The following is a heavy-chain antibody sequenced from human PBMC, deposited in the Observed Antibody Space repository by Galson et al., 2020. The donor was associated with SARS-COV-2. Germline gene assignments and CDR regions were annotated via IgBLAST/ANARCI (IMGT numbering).Heavy chain of an antibody. CDR3: IRHVEYDRSY. CDR2: VRSKNNRYAT. CDR1: GFTFSDSA. D-gene: IGHD3-16*01. Sequence: KVSCAASGFTFSDSAVHWVRQASGKGLEWVGHVRSKNNRYATAYAASVKGRFSISRDDSKDTAYLQVNSLKTDDTAVYYCIRHVEYDRSYGGRGTQVTVSS. J-gene: IGHJ4*02. V-gene: IGHV3-73*01.